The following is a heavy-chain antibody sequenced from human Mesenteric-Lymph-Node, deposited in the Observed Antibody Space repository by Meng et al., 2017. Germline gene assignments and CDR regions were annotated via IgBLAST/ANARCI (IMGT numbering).Heavy chain of an antibody. J-gene: IGHJ4*02. V-gene: IGHV1-2*02. CDR2: INPNSGGT. D-gene: IGHD5-18*01. Sequence: ASVKVSCKASGYTFTGYYMHWVRQAPGQGLEWMGWINPNSGGTNYAQKFQGRVTMTRDTSISTAYMELSRLRSDDTAVYYCARPDVDTALFDYWGQGTLVTVSS. CDR3: ARPDVDTALFDY. CDR1: GYTFTGYY.